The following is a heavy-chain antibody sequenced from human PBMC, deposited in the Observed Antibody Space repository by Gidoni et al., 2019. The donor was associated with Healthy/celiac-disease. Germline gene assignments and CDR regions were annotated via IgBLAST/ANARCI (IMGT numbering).Heavy chain of an antibody. CDR1: GGSFSGYY. D-gene: IGHD6-6*01. Sequence: QVQLQQWGAGLLKPSETLSLTCAVYGGSFSGYYWSWIRQPPGKGLEWIGENNHSGSTNYNPHLKSRVTISVDTSKNQLSLKLSSVTAADTAVYYCARGRRGVAARHPRAPYYMDVWGKGTTVTVSS. CDR2: NNHSGST. CDR3: ARGRRGVAARHPRAPYYMDV. J-gene: IGHJ6*03. V-gene: IGHV4-34*01.